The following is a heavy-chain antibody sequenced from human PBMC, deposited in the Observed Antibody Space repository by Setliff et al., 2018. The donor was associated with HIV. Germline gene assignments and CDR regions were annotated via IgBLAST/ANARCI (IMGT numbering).Heavy chain of an antibody. Sequence: PGGSLRLACADSGFTFSSYWMSWVRQAPGKGLEWVANIKQDGSEKYYVDSVKGRFTISRDNAKNSLYLQMNSLRDEDTAVYYCARGGDRQQLILIDYWGQGTLVTVSS. D-gene: IGHD6-13*01. CDR1: GFTFSSYW. J-gene: IGHJ4*02. CDR2: IKQDGSEK. V-gene: IGHV3-7*03. CDR3: ARGGDRQQLILIDY.